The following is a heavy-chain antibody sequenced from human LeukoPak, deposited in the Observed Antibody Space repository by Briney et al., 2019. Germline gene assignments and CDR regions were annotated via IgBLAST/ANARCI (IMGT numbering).Heavy chain of an antibody. CDR1: GFTFSSYW. J-gene: IGHJ4*02. CDR2: IKQDGSEK. CDR3: ARSEYYCDSSGYYYG. D-gene: IGHD3-22*01. V-gene: IGHV3-7*01. Sequence: GGSLRLSCAASGFTFSSYWMSWVRQAPGKGLEWVANIKQDGSEKYYVDSVKGRFTISRDNAKNSLYLQMNSLRAEDTAVYYCARSEYYCDSSGYYYGWGQGTLVTVSS.